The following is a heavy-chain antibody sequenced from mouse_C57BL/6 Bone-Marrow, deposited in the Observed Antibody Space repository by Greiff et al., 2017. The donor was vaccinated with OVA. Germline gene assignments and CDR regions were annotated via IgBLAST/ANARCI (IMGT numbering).Heavy chain of an antibody. V-gene: IGHV5-17*01. Sequence: EVKLVESGGGLVKPGGSLKLSCAASGFTFSDYGMHWVRQAPEKGLEWVAYISSGSSTIYYADTVKGRFTISRDNAKNTLFLQMTSLRSEDTAMYYCARGGSNPLYAMDYWGKGTSVTVSS. CDR2: ISSGSSTI. CDR3: ARGGSNPLYAMDY. D-gene: IGHD2-5*01. J-gene: IGHJ4*01. CDR1: GFTFSDYG.